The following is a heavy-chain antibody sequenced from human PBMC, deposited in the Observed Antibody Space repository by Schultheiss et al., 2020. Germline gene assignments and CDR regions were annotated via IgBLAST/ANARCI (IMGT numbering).Heavy chain of an antibody. V-gene: IGHV3-74*01. J-gene: IGHJ4*02. D-gene: IGHD3-16*01. CDR2: INPDGSRT. Sequence: GGSLRLSCAASGFTFSTYWMHWVRQVPGKGLVWVSRINPDGSRTDYADSVKGRFTISRDNAKNTLYLQMNSLRAEDTSVYYCVRDLREYDYWGQGTRVTVSS. CDR1: GFTFSTYW. CDR3: VRDLREYDY.